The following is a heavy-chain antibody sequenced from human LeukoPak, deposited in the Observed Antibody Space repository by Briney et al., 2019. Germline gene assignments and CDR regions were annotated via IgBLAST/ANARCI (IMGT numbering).Heavy chain of an antibody. CDR1: GGSISSHY. J-gene: IGHJ4*02. Sequence: SETLSLTCTVSGGSISSHYWSWIRQFPGKGLEWIGYIFYSGTTKYNPSLKSRVTISVDTSKSQFSLNLTSVTAADTAVYYCVANSVAVFHYWGQGALVTVSP. D-gene: IGHD1-7*01. CDR2: IFYSGTT. CDR3: VANSVAVFHY. V-gene: IGHV4-59*03.